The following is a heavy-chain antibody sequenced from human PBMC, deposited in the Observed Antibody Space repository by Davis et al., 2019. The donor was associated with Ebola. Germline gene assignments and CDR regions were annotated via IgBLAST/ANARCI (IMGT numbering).Heavy chain of an antibody. D-gene: IGHD6-13*01. CDR2: ISGYDGVT. CDR1: GYNFNRYG. CDR3: AKDSSSWAYYDSAGYPFDH. V-gene: IGHV1-18*01. Sequence: ASVKVSCKTSGYNFNRYGISWVRQVPGQGLEWMGWISGYDGVTKYSEKYEGRITLTTETSTSTAYMEVRSLTSDDTALYYCAKDSSSWAYYDSAGYPFDHWGQGTLVTVSS. J-gene: IGHJ4*02.